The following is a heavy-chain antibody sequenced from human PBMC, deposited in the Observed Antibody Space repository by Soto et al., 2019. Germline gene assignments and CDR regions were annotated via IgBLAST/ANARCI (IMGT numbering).Heavy chain of an antibody. CDR1: GGTFSSYA. V-gene: IGHV1-69*13. CDR2: IIPIFGTA. CDR3: ARENCGGDCYEGSGDY. D-gene: IGHD2-21*02. Sequence: SVKVSCKASGGTFSSYAISWVRQAPGQGLEWMGGIIPIFGTANYARKFQGRVTITADESTSTAYMELSSLRSEDTAVYYCARENCGGDCYEGSGDYWGQGTLVTVSS. J-gene: IGHJ4*02.